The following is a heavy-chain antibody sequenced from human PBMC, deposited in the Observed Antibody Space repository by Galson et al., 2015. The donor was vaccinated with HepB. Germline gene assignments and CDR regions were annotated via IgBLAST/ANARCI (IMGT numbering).Heavy chain of an antibody. CDR1: GGTFSSYA. D-gene: IGHD2-2*01. CDR3: AREEGGCSSTSCYQYNWFDP. Sequence: SVKVSCKASGGTFSSYAISWVRQAPGQGLEWMGGIIPIFGTANYAQKFQGRVTITADESTSTAYMELSSLRSEDTAVYYCAREEGGCSSTSCYQYNWFDPWGQGTLVTVSS. CDR2: IIPIFGTA. V-gene: IGHV1-69*13. J-gene: IGHJ5*02.